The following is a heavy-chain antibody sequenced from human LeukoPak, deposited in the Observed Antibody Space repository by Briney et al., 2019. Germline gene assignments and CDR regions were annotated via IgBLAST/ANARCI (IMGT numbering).Heavy chain of an antibody. J-gene: IGHJ4*02. CDR2: IWFDESNK. CDR3: AKEAQSSGRYLPEYYFDS. D-gene: IGHD3-22*01. CDR1: GFDFSRYG. Sequence: PGRSLRLSCEVSGFDFSRYGMHWVRQAPGKGLEWVAMIWFDESNKYYVDSVQGRFTISRDNSKNMMYLQMNSLRVEDTAVYYCAKEAQSSGRYLPEYYFDSWGQGTLVTVSS. V-gene: IGHV3-33*06.